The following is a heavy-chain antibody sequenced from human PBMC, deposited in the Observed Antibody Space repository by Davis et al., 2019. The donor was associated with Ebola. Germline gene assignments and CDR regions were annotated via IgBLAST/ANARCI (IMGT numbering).Heavy chain of an antibody. D-gene: IGHD3-22*01. Sequence: PGGSLRLSCAASGFTFSSYAMHWVRQATGKGLEWVSAIGTAGDTYYPGSVKGRFTISRENAKNSLYLQMNSLRAGDTAVYYCARDRYDSSYYGMDVWGKGTTVTVSS. CDR2: IGTAGDT. CDR3: ARDRYDSSYYGMDV. V-gene: IGHV3-13*01. J-gene: IGHJ6*04. CDR1: GFTFSSYA.